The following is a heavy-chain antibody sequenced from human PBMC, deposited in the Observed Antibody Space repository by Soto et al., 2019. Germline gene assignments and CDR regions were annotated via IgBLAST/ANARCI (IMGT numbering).Heavy chain of an antibody. CDR2: IIPIFGTT. CDR1: GGTFSSYA. V-gene: IGHV1-69*13. J-gene: IGHJ4*02. Sequence: SVKVSCEASGGTFSSYAISWVRQAPGQGLEWMGGIIPIFGTTNYAQKFQGRVTITADESTSTAYMELSSLRSEDTAVYYCARRGYYDSSGSHFDYWGQGTLVTVSS. CDR3: ARRGYYDSSGSHFDY. D-gene: IGHD3-22*01.